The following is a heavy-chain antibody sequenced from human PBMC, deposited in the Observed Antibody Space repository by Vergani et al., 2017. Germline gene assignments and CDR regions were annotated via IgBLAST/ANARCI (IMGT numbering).Heavy chain of an antibody. CDR1: GFPFSSYG. CDR2: IWYDGSNK. CDR3: ARAGGGFGVVITDNWFDP. Sequence: VQLVESGGGVVQPGSSLRLSCAASGFPFSSYGMHWVRQAPGKGLEWVAVIWYDGSNKYYADSVKGRFTISRDNSKNTLYLQMNSLRAEDTAVYYCARAGGGFGVVITDNWFDPWGQGTLVTVSS. D-gene: IGHD3-3*01. J-gene: IGHJ5*02. V-gene: IGHV3-33*01.